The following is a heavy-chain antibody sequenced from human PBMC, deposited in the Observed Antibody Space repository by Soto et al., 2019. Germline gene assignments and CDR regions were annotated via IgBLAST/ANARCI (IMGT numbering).Heavy chain of an antibody. Sequence: TLSLTCTVSGGSISGYYWSWIRQPAGKGLEWIGRVYSSGSTNYNPSVKSRITMSIDTSKNQFSLKLSSVTAADTAVYYCARGVNDYDSSGYYGGSLFDYWGQGTLVTVSS. CDR1: GGSISGYY. CDR3: ARGVNDYDSSGYYGGSLFDY. D-gene: IGHD3-22*01. J-gene: IGHJ4*02. V-gene: IGHV4-4*07. CDR2: VYSSGST.